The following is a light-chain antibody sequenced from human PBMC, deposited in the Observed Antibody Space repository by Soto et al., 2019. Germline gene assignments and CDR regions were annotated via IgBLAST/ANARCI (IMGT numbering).Light chain of an antibody. J-gene: IGKJ3*01. Sequence: EIVLTQSPGTLSLSPGERATLSCRASQSVSSSYLAWYQQKPGQTPRLLFYGASSRATGIPDRFSGSGSGTDFTHPISRLEPEDFAVYSCQQYGSSPFPFGPGTKVDIK. CDR1: QSVSSSY. V-gene: IGKV3-20*01. CDR3: QQYGSSPFP. CDR2: GAS.